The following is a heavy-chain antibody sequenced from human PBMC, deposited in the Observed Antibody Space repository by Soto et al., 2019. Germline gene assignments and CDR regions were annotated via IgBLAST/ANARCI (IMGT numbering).Heavy chain of an antibody. V-gene: IGHV3-7*01. Sequence: PGGSLRLSCAASGFTFSSYWMSWVRQAPGKGLEWVANIKQDGSEKYYVDSVKGRFTISRDNAKNSLYLHLNSLTAEDTAIYYCARVLYATWSSFDYWGQGTLVTVS. CDR3: ARVLYATWSSFDY. CDR1: GFTFSSYW. D-gene: IGHD1-26*01. CDR2: IKQDGSEK. J-gene: IGHJ4*02.